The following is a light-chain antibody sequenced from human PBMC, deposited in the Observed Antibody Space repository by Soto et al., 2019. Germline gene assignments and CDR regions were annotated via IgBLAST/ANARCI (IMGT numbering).Light chain of an antibody. V-gene: IGKV3-11*01. J-gene: IGKJ4*01. CDR3: HQRSNWPG. CDR1: QSVSSY. Sequence: EIVLTQSPATLSLSPGERATLSCRASQSVSSYLAWYQQKPGQAPRLLIYDASNRATGIPARFSGSGSGTDFTLTISSLEPEDFAVYYCHQRSNWPGFGGGTKVELK. CDR2: DAS.